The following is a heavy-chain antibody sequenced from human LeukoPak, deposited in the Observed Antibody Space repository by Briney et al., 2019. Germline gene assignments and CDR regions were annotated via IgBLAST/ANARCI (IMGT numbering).Heavy chain of an antibody. Sequence: PGGSLRLSCVASGFTFSSYWMHWVRQAPGEGLVWVSRINSDGSTTTYADSVKGRFTISRDNSKNTLYLQMNSLRAEDTAVYYCAKVGYCSGGSCYSHAFDIWGQGTMVTVSS. CDR3: AKVGYCSGGSCYSHAFDI. V-gene: IGHV3-74*01. J-gene: IGHJ3*02. D-gene: IGHD2-15*01. CDR1: GFTFSSYW. CDR2: INSDGSTT.